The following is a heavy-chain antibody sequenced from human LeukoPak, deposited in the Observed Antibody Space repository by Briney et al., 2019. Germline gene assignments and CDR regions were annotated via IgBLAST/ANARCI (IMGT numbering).Heavy chain of an antibody. CDR3: ARGYSGSLPSYPFDY. CDR2: INAGNGNT. J-gene: IGHJ4*02. CDR1: GYTFTSYA. V-gene: IGHV1-3*01. Sequence: ASVKVSCKASGYTFTSYAMHWVRQAPGQRLEWMGWINAGNGNTKYSQKFQGRVTITRDTSASTAYMELSSLRSEDTAVYYCARGYSGSLPSYPFDYWGQGTLVTVSS. D-gene: IGHD1-26*01.